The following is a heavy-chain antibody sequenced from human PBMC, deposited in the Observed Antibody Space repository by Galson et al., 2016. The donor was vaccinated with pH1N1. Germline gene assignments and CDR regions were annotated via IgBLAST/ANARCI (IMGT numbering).Heavy chain of an antibody. V-gene: IGHV3-7*01. CDR1: GFIFSDYW. D-gene: IGHD1-26*01. J-gene: IGHJ4*02. Sequence: SLRLSCAASGFIFSDYWMSWVRQAPGKGLEWVAKINQDGSRKYYVASMKGRCTISRDNAENSLSLQMNSLRVEDTALYYCATEDYYTSLYWGQGILVTVSS. CDR3: ATEDYYTSLY. CDR2: INQDGSRK.